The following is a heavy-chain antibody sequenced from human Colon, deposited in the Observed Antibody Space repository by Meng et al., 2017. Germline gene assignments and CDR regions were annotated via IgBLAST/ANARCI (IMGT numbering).Heavy chain of an antibody. CDR2: IYHSGST. CDR3: ARVRLDTAMVTLDY. V-gene: IGHV4-4*02. J-gene: IGHJ4*02. D-gene: IGHD5-18*01. Sequence: GELEESGPGLGKPSGTLSLTCAVSGGSISSSNWWSWVRQPPGKGLEWIGEIYHSGSTNYNPSLKSRVTISVDKSKNQFSLKLSAVTAADTAVYYCARVRLDTAMVTLDYWGQGTLVTVSS. CDR1: GGSISSSNW.